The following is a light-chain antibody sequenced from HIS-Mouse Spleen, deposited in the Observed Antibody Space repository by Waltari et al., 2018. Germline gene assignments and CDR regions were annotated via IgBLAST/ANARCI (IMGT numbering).Light chain of an antibody. J-gene: IGLJ2*01. V-gene: IGLV1-44*01. CDR3: AAWDDSLNGVV. Sequence: QSVLTQPPSASGTPGQRVPIPCSGSSANIGSNTGNWSQQLPGTAPKLLIYSNNQRPSGVPDRFSGSKSGTSASLAISGLQSEDEADYYCAAWDDSLNGVVFGGGTKLTVL. CDR1: SANIGSNT. CDR2: SNN.